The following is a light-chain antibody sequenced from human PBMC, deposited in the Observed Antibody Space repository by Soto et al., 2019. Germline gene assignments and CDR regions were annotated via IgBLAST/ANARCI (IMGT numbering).Light chain of an antibody. CDR3: QQYNSYPWT. CDR2: DAS. CDR1: QSASTW. Sequence: DIQMTQFPSTLSASVGDRVTITCRASQSASTWLAWYQQKPGRAPKLLIYDASDLESGVPSRLSGSGSGTQFTLTISSLQPDDFATYYCQQYNSYPWTFGQGTKVDIK. J-gene: IGKJ1*01. V-gene: IGKV1-5*01.